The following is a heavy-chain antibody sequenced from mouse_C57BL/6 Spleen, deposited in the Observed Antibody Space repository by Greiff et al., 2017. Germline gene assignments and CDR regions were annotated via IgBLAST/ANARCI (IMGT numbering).Heavy chain of an antibody. Sequence: QVQLKQPGAELVKPGASVKLSCKASGYTFTSYWMQWVKQRPGQGLEWIGMIHPNSGSTNYNEKFKSKATLTVDKSSSTAYMQLSSLTSEDSAVYYCATYYYGSSFADWGQGTLVTVSA. J-gene: IGHJ3*01. CDR1: GYTFTSYW. D-gene: IGHD1-1*01. V-gene: IGHV1-64*01. CDR2: IHPNSGST. CDR3: ATYYYGSSFAD.